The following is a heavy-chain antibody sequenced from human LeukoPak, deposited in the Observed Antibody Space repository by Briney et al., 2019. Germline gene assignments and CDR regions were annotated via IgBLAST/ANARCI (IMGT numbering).Heavy chain of an antibody. CDR2: SNPSGGST. J-gene: IGHJ3*02. CDR1: GYTFTSYD. Sequence: ASVKVSCKASGYTFTSYDMHWVRQAPGQGLEWMGISNPSGGSTSYAQKFQGRVTMTRDTSTSPVYMDLNSLRPEDTALYYCARGKSRMATITSAFDIWGQGTMVTVSS. CDR3: ARGKSRMATITSAFDI. V-gene: IGHV1-46*01. D-gene: IGHD5-12*01.